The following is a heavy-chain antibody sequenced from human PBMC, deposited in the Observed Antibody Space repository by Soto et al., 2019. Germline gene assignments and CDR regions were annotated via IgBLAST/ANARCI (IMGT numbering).Heavy chain of an antibody. CDR3: ARGEPRGYSYGAVDY. V-gene: IGHV3-21*01. Sequence: GGSLRLSCAASGFTFSSYSMNWVRQAPGKGLEWASSISSSSSYIYYADSVKGRFTISRDNAKNSLYLQMNSLRAEDTAVYYCARGEPRGYSYGAVDYWGQGTLVTVSS. CDR2: ISSSSSYI. CDR1: GFTFSSYS. D-gene: IGHD5-18*01. J-gene: IGHJ4*02.